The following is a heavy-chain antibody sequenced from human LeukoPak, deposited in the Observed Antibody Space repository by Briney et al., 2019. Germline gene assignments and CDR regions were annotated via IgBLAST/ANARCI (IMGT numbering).Heavy chain of an antibody. CDR3: ARVGSSFDY. D-gene: IGHD3-10*01. CDR1: GYTFTNYD. V-gene: IGHV1-8*01. Sequence: ASVKVSCKASGYTFTNYDINWVRQATGQGLEWMGWMNPNSGNTGYARKFQGRVTMTRDTSISTAYMELSSLRSEDTAVYYCARVGSSFDYWGQGTLVTVSS. J-gene: IGHJ4*02. CDR2: MNPNSGNT.